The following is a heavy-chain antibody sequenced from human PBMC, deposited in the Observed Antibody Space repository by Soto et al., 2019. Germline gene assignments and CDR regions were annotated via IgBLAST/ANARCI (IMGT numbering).Heavy chain of an antibody. CDR2: IYSGGST. J-gene: IGHJ4*02. D-gene: IGHD2-15*01. CDR1: GFTVSSNY. V-gene: IGHV3-66*01. CDR3: ATAKLLLPWLFDY. Sequence: EVQLVESGGGLVQPGGSLRLSCAASGFTVSSNYMTWVRQAPGKGLEWVSVIYSGGSTNYADSVKGRFTISRDDSKNTLFLQMNSLRAEDTTVYYCATAKLLLPWLFDYWGQGTLVTVSS.